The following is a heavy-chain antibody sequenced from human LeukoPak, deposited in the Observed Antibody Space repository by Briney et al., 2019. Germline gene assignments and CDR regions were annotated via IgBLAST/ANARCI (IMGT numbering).Heavy chain of an antibody. CDR2: FTSMSRTI. J-gene: IGHJ4*02. V-gene: IGHV3-21*01. Sequence: GGSLRLSCAASRFTFSNYSMTWVRQAPGKGLEWVSSFTSMSRTIYYADSVKGRFTISRDDAKESLYLQMNSLRAEDTAIYYCARQSSGIAATDKIDYWGQGALVTVSS. CDR1: RFTFSNYS. CDR3: ARQSSGIAATDKIDY. D-gene: IGHD6-13*01.